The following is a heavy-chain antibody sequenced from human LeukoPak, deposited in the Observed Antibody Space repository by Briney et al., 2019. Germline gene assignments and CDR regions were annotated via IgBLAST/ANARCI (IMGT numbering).Heavy chain of an antibody. CDR1: GGSIRNLDYH. D-gene: IGHD1-26*01. CDR3: ARDYRLLYYMDV. V-gene: IGHV4-39*07. Sequence: SETLSLTCTVSGGSIRNLDYHWGWIRQPPGKALEWIGSVYYSGRTYYNPSLKSRVTISVDTSQSQFSLKLTSVTAADTAVYYCARDYRLLYYMDVWGKGTTVTVPS. J-gene: IGHJ6*03. CDR2: VYYSGRT.